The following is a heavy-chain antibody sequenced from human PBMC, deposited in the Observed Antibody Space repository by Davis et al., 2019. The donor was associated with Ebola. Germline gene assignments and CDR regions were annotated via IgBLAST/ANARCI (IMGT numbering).Heavy chain of an antibody. CDR2: IYHTGST. D-gene: IGHD4-17*01. Sequence: MPSETLSLTCTVSGGSFTDYYWSWIRQSPGKGLEWIGYIYHTGSTNYNPSLRSRVTLSVDKSKNQFSLKLSSVTAADTAVYYCARDDGDFSPLDYWGQGILVTVSS. CDR3: ARDDGDFSPLDY. V-gene: IGHV4-59*12. CDR1: GGSFTDYY. J-gene: IGHJ4*02.